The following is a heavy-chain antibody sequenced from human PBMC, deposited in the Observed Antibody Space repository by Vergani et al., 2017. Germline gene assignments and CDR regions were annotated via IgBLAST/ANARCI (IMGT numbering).Heavy chain of an antibody. D-gene: IGHD2-2*01. CDR2: IRWKSNSI. J-gene: IGHJ5*02. CDR3: VRDWGDKTAASAS. V-gene: IGHV3-9*01. Sequence: EVKLVESGGTLVQPGRSLRLSCVDSGFTYDEYAMHWVRQAPGKGLEWVAGIRWKSNSIGYADSVRGRFTISRDKARNSLFLQMKSLRDEDTALYYCVRDWGDKTAASASWGQGTLVTVSS. CDR1: GFTYDEYA.